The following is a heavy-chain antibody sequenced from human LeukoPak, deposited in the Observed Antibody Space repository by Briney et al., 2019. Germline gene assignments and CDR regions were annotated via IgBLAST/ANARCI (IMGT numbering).Heavy chain of an antibody. CDR3: ARVKKAAAGFGY. J-gene: IGHJ4*02. D-gene: IGHD6-13*01. CDR2: IWYDGSNK. Sequence: PGGSLRLSCAASGFTFSSYGMHWVRQAPGKGLEWVAVIWYDGSNKYYADSVKGRFTISRDDSKNTLYLQMNSLRAEDTAVYYCARVKKAAAGFGYWGQGTLVTVSS. CDR1: GFTFSSYG. V-gene: IGHV3-33*01.